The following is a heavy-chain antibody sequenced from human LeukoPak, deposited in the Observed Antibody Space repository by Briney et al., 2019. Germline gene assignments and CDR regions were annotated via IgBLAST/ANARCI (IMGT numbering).Heavy chain of an antibody. D-gene: IGHD3-10*01. CDR2: INTNTGNP. CDR3: ARAKVTYYYGSGVGFDP. V-gene: IGHV7-4-1*02. J-gene: IGHJ5*02. CDR1: GYTFTSYA. Sequence: ASVKVSCKASGYTFTSYAMNWVRQAPGQGLEWMGWINTNTGNPTYAQGFTGRFVFSLDTSVSTAYLQISSLKAEDTAVYYCARAKVTYYYGSGVGFDPWGQGTLVTVSS.